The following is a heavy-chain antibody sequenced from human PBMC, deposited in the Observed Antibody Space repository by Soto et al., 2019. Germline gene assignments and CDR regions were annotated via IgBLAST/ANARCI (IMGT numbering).Heavy chain of an antibody. CDR2: IYYSGST. J-gene: IGHJ5*02. CDR1: GGSISSGDYY. D-gene: IGHD1-26*01. V-gene: IGHV4-30-4*01. CDR3: VRCNLVGAYNWFYP. Sequence: PSETLSLTCTVSGGSISSGDYYWSWIRQPPGKGLEWIGYIYYSGSTYYNPSLKSRVTISVDTSKNQFSLKLSSVTAADTAVYYCVRCNLVGAYNWFYPRGQGTLVIGSS.